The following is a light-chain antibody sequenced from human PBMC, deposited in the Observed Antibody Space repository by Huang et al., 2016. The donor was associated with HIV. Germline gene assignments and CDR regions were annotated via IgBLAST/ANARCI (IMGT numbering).Light chain of an antibody. CDR3: QQFNNRPPRFT. CDR2: GAS. J-gene: IGKJ3*01. V-gene: IGKV3-15*01. CDR1: QNIGDN. Sequence: EIVMTQSPATLSVSPGERATLSCRASQNIGDNLTWYQHKPGQAPRLLIYGASTRATGIPPRFSGSGSGTEFTLTISGLESEDFAVYYCQQFNNRPPRFTFGPGTTVDVK.